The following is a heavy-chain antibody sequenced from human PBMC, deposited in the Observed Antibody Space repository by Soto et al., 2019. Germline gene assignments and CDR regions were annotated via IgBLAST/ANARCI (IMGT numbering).Heavy chain of an antibody. V-gene: IGHV4-39*01. CDR1: GGSISSSSYY. CDR3: ARHSRTYYYETPEGHFAF. Sequence: SETLSLTCTVSGGSISSSSYYWGWIRQPPGKGLEWIGSIYYTGVTYYNPSLKSRVTISVDTSKKQFSLKLSSVAAADTAVYYCARHSRTYYYETPEGHFAFWGHGTLVTVSS. D-gene: IGHD3-22*01. CDR2: IYYTGVT. J-gene: IGHJ4*01.